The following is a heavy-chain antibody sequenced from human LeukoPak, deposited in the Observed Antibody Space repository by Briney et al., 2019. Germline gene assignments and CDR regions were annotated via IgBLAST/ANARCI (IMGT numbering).Heavy chain of an antibody. CDR1: GYTFTSYD. V-gene: IGHV1-69*06. Sequence: SVKVSCKASGYTFTSYDINWVRQATGQGLEWMGGIIPIFGTANYAQKFQGRVTITADKSTSTAYMELSSLRSEDTAVYYCARSDYARWFDPWGQGTLVTVSS. CDR2: IIPIFGTA. J-gene: IGHJ5*02. CDR3: ARSDYARWFDP. D-gene: IGHD4-17*01.